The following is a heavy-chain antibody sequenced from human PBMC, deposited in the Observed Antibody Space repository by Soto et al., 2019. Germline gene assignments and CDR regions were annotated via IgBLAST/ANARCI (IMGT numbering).Heavy chain of an antibody. D-gene: IGHD2-8*01. CDR2: MNPNSGNT. Sequence: QVQLVQSGAEVKKPGASVKVSCKASGYTFTSYDINWVRQATGQGLEWMGWMNPNSGNTGYAQKFQGRVTMTRNTSIGTAYMELSRRGSEATAVYYCAGTAGYCTSTTAQPCYYYGMDVWGQGTTVTVSS. J-gene: IGHJ6*02. CDR3: AGTAGYCTSTTAQPCYYYGMDV. CDR1: GYTFTSYD. V-gene: IGHV1-8*01.